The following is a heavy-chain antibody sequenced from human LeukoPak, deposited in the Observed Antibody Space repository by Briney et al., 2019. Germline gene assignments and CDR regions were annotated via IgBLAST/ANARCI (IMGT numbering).Heavy chain of an antibody. Sequence: ASVKVSCKVSGYTLTELSMHWVRQAPGKGLEWMGGFDPEDGETIYAQKFQGRVTMTEDTSTDTAYMELSSLRSEDTAVYYCARDVIAAAAFDYWGQGTLVTVSS. CDR3: ARDVIAAAAFDY. D-gene: IGHD6-13*01. J-gene: IGHJ4*02. CDR1: GYTLTELS. V-gene: IGHV1-24*01. CDR2: FDPEDGET.